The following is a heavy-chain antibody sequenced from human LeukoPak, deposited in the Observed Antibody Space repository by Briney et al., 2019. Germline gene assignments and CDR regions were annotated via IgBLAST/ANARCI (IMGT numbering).Heavy chain of an antibody. CDR1: GFTFSSYA. CDR2: INAGNGDA. CDR3: TGGSYEIGRVY. J-gene: IGHJ4*02. D-gene: IGHD1-26*01. V-gene: IGHV1-3*01. Sequence: PGGSLRLSCAASGFTFSSYAIHWVRQAPGRSLEWMGRINAGNGDAKYSQNFHDRITITRDTSASTVYMELTSLRSEDTAVYYCTGGSYEIGRVYWGQGTLVTVSS.